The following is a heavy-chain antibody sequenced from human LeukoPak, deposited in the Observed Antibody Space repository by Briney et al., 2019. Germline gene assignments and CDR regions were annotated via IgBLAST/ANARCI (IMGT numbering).Heavy chain of an antibody. V-gene: IGHV3-23*01. Sequence: GGSLRLSCAASGFTFNNYAMNWVRQAPGKGLEWVSSISGGGETTYYADSAKGRFTISRDNSQNTLYLQMNSLRAEDTAVYYCARDYADSVGYFFFDYWGQGTLVTVSS. CDR1: GFTFNNYA. D-gene: IGHD4-17*01. CDR3: ARDYADSVGYFFFDY. CDR2: ISGGGETT. J-gene: IGHJ4*02.